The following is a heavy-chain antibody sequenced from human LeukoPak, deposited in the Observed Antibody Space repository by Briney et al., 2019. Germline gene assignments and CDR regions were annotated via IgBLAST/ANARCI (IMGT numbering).Heavy chain of an antibody. CDR2: ISGSGGST. V-gene: IGHV3-23*01. D-gene: IGHD6-13*01. CDR1: GFTFSSYG. Sequence: GGTLRLSCAASGFTFSSYGMSWVRQAPGKGLEWVSAISGSGGSTYYADSVKGRFTISRDNSKNSLYLQMNSLRAEDTAVYYCARDWGRSWAFDYWGQGTLVTVSS. J-gene: IGHJ4*02. CDR3: ARDWGRSWAFDY.